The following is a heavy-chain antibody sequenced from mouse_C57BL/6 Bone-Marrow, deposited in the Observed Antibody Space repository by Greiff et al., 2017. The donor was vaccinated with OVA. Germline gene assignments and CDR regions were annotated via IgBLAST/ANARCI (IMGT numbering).Heavy chain of an antibody. Sequence: QVQLQQSGPELVKPGASVKISCKASGYAFSSSWMNWVKQRPGKGLEWIGRIYPGDGDTNYNGKFKGKATLTADKSSSTAYMQLSSLTSEDSAVDICARDYDYDVAYWGQGTLVTVSA. CDR2: IYPGDGDT. D-gene: IGHD2-4*01. CDR1: GYAFSSSW. V-gene: IGHV1-82*01. J-gene: IGHJ3*01. CDR3: ARDYDYDVAY.